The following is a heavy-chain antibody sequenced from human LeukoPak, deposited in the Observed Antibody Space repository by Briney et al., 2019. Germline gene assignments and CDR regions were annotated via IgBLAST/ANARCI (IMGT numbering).Heavy chain of an antibody. CDR1: GFTFSSYW. D-gene: IGHD1-14*01. CDR2: IKDDGSEK. J-gene: IGHJ4*02. CDR3: ARARIDY. Sequence: GGSLRLSCVGSGFTFSSYWMTWVRQAPGKRLEGVANIKDDGSEKYSVDSVKGRFTISRDNAKNLLYLQMSSLRAEDTAVYYCARARIDYWGQGTLVTVSS. V-gene: IGHV3-7*04.